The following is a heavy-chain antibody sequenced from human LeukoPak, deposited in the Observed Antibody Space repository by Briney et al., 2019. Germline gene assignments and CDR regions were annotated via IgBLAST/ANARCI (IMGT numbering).Heavy chain of an antibody. CDR3: ARGSSSSDY. V-gene: IGHV3-64*02. Sequence: GGSLRLACAAYGFTFSSFAIHWVRQAPGKGLEYVSAISNNGRSTYYADSVKGRFTISRDNSNNTVHLQMGSLRAEDMAVYYCARGSSSSDYWGQGTLVTVSS. CDR2: ISNNGRST. D-gene: IGHD6-6*01. J-gene: IGHJ4*02. CDR1: GFTFSSFA.